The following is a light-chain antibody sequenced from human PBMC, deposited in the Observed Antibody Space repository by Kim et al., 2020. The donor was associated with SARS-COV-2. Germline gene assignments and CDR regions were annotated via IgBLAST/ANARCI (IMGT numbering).Light chain of an antibody. Sequence: APGKTARITCGGNNLERRSLHWYQQKPGQAPVLILFDDSDRSSGIPERFSGSNSGNTATLTISRVEAGDEADYYCQVWDSITDPVIFGGGTQLTVL. J-gene: IGLJ2*01. CDR3: QVWDSITDPVI. CDR2: DDS. V-gene: IGLV3-21*03. CDR1: NLERRS.